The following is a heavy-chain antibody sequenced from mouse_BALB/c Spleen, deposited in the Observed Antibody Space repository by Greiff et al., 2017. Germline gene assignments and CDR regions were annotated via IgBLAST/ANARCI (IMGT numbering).Heavy chain of an antibody. J-gene: IGHJ2*01. CDR3: ARWYDYDDYFDY. CDR2: ISSGSSTI. CDR1: GFTFSSFG. D-gene: IGHD2-4*01. Sequence: EVKLMESGGGLVQPGGSRKLSCAASGFTFSSFGMHWVRQAPEKGLEWVAYISSGSSTIYYADTVKGRFTISRDNPKNTLFLQMTSLRSEDTAMYYCARWYDYDDYFDYWGHGTTLTVSS. V-gene: IGHV5-17*02.